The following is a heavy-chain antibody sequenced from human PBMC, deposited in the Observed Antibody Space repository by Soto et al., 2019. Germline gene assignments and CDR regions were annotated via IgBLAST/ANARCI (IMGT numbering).Heavy chain of an antibody. Sequence: QVQLQESGPGLVKPSETLSLTCTVSGGSISSSYWSWIRQPPGKGLEWVGYIHYSGSTHYNPSLNSRITISLDTSKNQFSLKLTSVIAADTAVYYCARPSTGLDVWGKGTTVTVSS. CDR3: ARPSTGLDV. CDR2: IHYSGST. V-gene: IGHV4-59*08. CDR1: GGSISSSY. J-gene: IGHJ6*04. D-gene: IGHD3-9*01.